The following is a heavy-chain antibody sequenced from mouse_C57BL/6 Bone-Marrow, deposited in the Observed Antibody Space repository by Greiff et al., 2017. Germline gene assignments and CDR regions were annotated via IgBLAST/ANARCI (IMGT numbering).Heavy chain of an antibody. D-gene: IGHD1-1*01. V-gene: IGHV1-15*01. CDR2: IYPETGGT. CDR3: TSRGWITAGADY. Sequence: VQLQQSGAELVRPGASVTLSCKASGYTFTDYEMHWVKQTPVHGLEWIGAIYPETGGTAYNQKFKGKAILTADKSSSTAYMELRSLTSEDSAVYYCTSRGWITAGADYWGQGTTLTVSS. J-gene: IGHJ2*01. CDR1: GYTFTDYE.